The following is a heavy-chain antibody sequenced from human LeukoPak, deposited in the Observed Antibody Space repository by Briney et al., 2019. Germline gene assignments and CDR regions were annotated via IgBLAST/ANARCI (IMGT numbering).Heavy chain of an antibody. CDR1: GYTFTIYG. V-gene: IGHV1-18*01. CDR2: ISAYNGNT. CDR3: ARDSISGCYLFDY. D-gene: IGHD1-26*01. Sequence: ASVKVSCMASGYTFTIYGISWVRQAPGQGLEWMGWISAYNGNTNYAQKLQGRVTMTTDTSTSTDYMELRSLRSDDTAVYYCARDSISGCYLFDYWGQGTLVTVSS. J-gene: IGHJ4*02.